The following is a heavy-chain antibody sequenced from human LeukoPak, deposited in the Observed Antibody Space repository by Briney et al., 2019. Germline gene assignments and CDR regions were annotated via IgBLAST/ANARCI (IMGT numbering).Heavy chain of an antibody. CDR1: GFTFSSYG. CDR2: ISSSSSYI. Sequence: PGGSLRLSCAASGFTFSSYGMHWVRQAPGKGLEWVSSISSSSSYIYYADSVKGRFTISRDNAKNSLYLQMNSLRAEDTAVYYCARENYGGNYHDAFDIWGQGTMVTVSS. V-gene: IGHV3-21*01. D-gene: IGHD4-23*01. CDR3: ARENYGGNYHDAFDI. J-gene: IGHJ3*02.